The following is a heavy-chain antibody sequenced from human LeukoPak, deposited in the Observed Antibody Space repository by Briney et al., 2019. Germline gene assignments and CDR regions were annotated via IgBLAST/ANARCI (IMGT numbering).Heavy chain of an antibody. J-gene: IGHJ4*02. CDR2: ISDSGGST. CDR3: AKSLEGLWFGNYYFDY. D-gene: IGHD3-10*01. CDR1: GFTFSSYA. Sequence: PGGSLRLSCAASGFTFSSYAMSWVRQAPGKGLEWASTISDSGGSTYYADSVKGRLTISRGNSKNTLYLQMNSLRAEDTAVYYCAKSLEGLWFGNYYFDYWGQETLVTVSS. V-gene: IGHV3-23*01.